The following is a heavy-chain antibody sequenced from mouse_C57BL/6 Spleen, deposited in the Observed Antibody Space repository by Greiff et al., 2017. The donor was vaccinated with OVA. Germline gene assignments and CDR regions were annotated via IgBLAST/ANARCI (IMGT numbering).Heavy chain of an antibody. CDR1: GYTFTSYW. J-gene: IGHJ2*01. CDR3: ARSYSMEYYFDY. Sequence: VQLQQPGAELVRPGSSVKLSCKASGYTFTSYWMHWVKQRPIQGLEWIGNIDPSDSETHYNQKFKDKATLTVDKSSSTAYMQLSSLTSEDSAVYYCARSYSMEYYFDYWGQGTTLTVSS. V-gene: IGHV1-52*01. CDR2: IDPSDSET. D-gene: IGHD1-1*01.